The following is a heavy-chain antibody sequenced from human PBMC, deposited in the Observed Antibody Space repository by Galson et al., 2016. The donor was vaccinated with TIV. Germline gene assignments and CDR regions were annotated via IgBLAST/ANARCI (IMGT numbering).Heavy chain of an antibody. J-gene: IGHJ4*02. CDR2: INPSGGDA. CDR3: GRKRMNWGNFAY. D-gene: IGHD7-27*01. V-gene: IGHV1-46*01. CDR1: GYTFTSYY. Sequence: SVKVSCKGSGYTFTSYYIHWVRQAPGQGLEWMGRINPSGGDATYAQKFQGRVILTRDTSTSTIYMDLSSLTSDDTAVYFCGRKRMNWGNFAYWGQGTLVTVSS.